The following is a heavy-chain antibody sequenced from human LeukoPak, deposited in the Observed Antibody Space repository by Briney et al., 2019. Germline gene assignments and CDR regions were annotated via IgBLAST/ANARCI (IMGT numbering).Heavy chain of an antibody. V-gene: IGHV3-33*01. CDR3: ARVNGGKVVEYYFDY. Sequence: GRSLRLSCAASGFTFSSNGMHWVRQAPGKGLEWVAVIWYDGNNKYYADSVKGRFTISRDNSKNTLYLQMNSLRAEDTAVYYCARVNGGKVVEYYFDYWGQGTLVTVSP. J-gene: IGHJ4*02. CDR1: GFTFSSNG. CDR2: IWYDGNNK. D-gene: IGHD2-15*01.